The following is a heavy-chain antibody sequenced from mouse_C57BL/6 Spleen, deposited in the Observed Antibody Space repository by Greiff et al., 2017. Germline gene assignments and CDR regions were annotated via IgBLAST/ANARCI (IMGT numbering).Heavy chain of an antibody. D-gene: IGHD1-1*01. CDR1: GYPFTRYW. Sequence: VQLQQSGPVLARPGASVKMSCKTSGYPFTRYWMPWVKQRPGQGLEWIGAIYPGNSDTSYNQQFKGKAKLTAVTSASTAYMEISSLTNEDSAVYDCTRTTVGGLDYWGQGTTRTVSS. V-gene: IGHV1-5*01. J-gene: IGHJ2*01. CDR2: IYPGNSDT. CDR3: TRTTVGGLDY.